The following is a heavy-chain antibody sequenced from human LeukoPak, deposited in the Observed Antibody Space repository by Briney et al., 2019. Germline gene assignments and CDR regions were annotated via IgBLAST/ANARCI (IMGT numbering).Heavy chain of an antibody. D-gene: IGHD6-19*01. V-gene: IGHV4-59*01. CDR3: ASRTPRGWYDSALFDY. CDR1: GASISTYY. CDR2: IHHSGSS. J-gene: IGHJ4*02. Sequence: SETLSLTCTVSGASISTYYWTWIRQPPGKGLEWIGYIHHSGSSNYNPSLKSRVTISLDTSKKQFSLNLSSVTAADTAVYYCASRTPRGWYDSALFDYWGQGTLVTVSS.